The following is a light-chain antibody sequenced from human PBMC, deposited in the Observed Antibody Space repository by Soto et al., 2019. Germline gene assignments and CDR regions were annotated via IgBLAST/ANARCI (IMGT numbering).Light chain of an antibody. CDR2: EVS. CDR1: NSDIGSYDL. V-gene: IGLV2-23*02. CDR3: CSYAGTSALV. Sequence: QSVLTQPASVSGSPGQSITISCTGTNSDIGSYDLVSWYQQHPGKAPKLMIYEVSKRPSGLSNRFSGSKSGNTASLTISGLQAEDGADYYCCSYAGTSALVFGGGTKVTVL. J-gene: IGLJ2*01.